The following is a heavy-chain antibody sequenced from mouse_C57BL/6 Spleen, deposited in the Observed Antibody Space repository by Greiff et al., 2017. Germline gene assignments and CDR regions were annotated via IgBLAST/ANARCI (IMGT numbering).Heavy chain of an antibody. CDR3: ARLNHSDYGSSFDY. V-gene: IGHV1-55*01. CDR1: GYTFTSYW. J-gene: IGHJ2*01. CDR2: IYPGSGST. Sequence: VQLQESGAELVKPGASVKMSCKASGYTFTSYWITWVKQRPGQGLEWIGDIYPGSGSTNYNEKFKSKATLTVDTSSSTAYMQLSSLTSEDSAVYYCARLNHSDYGSSFDYWGQGTTLTVSS. D-gene: IGHD1-1*01.